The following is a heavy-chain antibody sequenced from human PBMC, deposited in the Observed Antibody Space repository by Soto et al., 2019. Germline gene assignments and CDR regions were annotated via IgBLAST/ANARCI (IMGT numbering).Heavy chain of an antibody. D-gene: IGHD6-6*01. J-gene: IGHJ3*02. CDR3: ARPLEYSSSSGAFDI. CDR2: IYYSGST. V-gene: IGHV4-39*01. CDR1: GGSISSSSYY. Sequence: SETLSLTCTVSGGSISSSSYYWGWIRQPPGKGLEWIGSIYYSGSTYYNPSLKSRVTISVDTSKNQFSLKLSSVTAADTAVYYCARPLEYSSSSGAFDIWGQGTMVTVSS.